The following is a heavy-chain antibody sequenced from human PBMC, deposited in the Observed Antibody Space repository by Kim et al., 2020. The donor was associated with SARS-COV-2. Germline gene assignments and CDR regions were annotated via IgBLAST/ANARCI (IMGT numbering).Heavy chain of an antibody. J-gene: IGHJ4*02. V-gene: IGHV3-74*01. CDR2: STT. CDR3: AIVPTGTLFDC. Sequence: STTDCAHSVKDRFTSSGNNAKNTLYLQMNSLRAEDTAVYYCAIVPTGTLFDCWGQGTLVIVSS. D-gene: IGHD4-17*01.